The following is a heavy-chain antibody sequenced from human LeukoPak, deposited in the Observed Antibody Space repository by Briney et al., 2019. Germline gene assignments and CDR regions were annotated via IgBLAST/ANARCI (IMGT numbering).Heavy chain of an antibody. D-gene: IGHD6-13*01. CDR3: ARWQQLATPYYFDY. CDR1: GGSFSGYY. Sequence: NSSETLSLTCAVYGGSFSGYYWSWIRQPPGKGLEWIGEINHSGSTNYNPSLKSRVTISVDTSKNQFSLKLSSVTAADTAVYYCARWQQLATPYYFDYWGQGTLVTVSS. J-gene: IGHJ4*02. CDR2: INHSGST. V-gene: IGHV4-34*01.